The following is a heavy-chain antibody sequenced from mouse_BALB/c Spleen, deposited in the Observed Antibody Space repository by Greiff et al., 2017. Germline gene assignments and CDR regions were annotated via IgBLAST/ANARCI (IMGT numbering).Heavy chain of an antibody. CDR1: GFTFSSYG. D-gene: IGHD2-14*01. CDR3: AREDYRYDSFAY. V-gene: IGHV5-6*01. J-gene: IGHJ3*01. Sequence: EVKLMESGGDLVKPGGSLKLSCAASGFTFSSYGMSWVRQTPDKRLEWVATISSGGSYTYYPDSVKGRFTISRDNAKNTLYLQMSRLTSEDTAMYYCAREDYRYDSFAYWGQGTLVTVSA. CDR2: ISSGGSYT.